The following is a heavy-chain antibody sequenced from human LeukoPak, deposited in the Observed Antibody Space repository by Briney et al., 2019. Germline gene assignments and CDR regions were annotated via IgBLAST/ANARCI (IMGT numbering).Heavy chain of an antibody. Sequence: SETLSLTCAVYGGSFSGYYWSWIRQPPGKGLEWIGEINHSGSTNYNPSLKSRVTISVDTSKNQFSLKLSSVTAADTAVYYCARGYNTFDYWGQGTLVTVSS. D-gene: IGHD5-24*01. J-gene: IGHJ4*02. V-gene: IGHV4-34*01. CDR3: ARGYNTFDY. CDR1: GGSFSGYY. CDR2: INHSGST.